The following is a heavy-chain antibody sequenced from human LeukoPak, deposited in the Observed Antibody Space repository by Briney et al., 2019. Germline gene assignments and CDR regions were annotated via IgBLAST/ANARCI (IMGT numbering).Heavy chain of an antibody. D-gene: IGHD3-10*01. CDR2: IWYDGSNK. CDR3: ARGQYYYGSGSSDAFDI. CDR1: GFTFSSYG. V-gene: IGHV3-33*01. J-gene: IGHJ3*02. Sequence: SGGSLRLSCAASGFTFSSYGMHWVRQAPGKGLEWVAVIWYDGSNKYYADSVKGRFTISRDNSKNTLYLQMNSLRAEDTAVYYRARGQYYYGSGSSDAFDIWGQGTMVTVSS.